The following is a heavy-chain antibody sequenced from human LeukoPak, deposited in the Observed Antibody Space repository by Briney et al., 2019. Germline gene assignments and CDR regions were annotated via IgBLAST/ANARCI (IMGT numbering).Heavy chain of an antibody. CDR1: GFTFSSYE. J-gene: IGHJ4*02. V-gene: IGHV3-48*03. Sequence: GGSLRLSCAVSGFTFSSYEMNWVRQAPGEGLEWVSYISSSGSTIYYADSVKGRFTISRDNAKNSLYLQMNSLRAEDTAVYYCARDFYGGSDYWGQGTLVSVSS. CDR2: ISSSGSTI. D-gene: IGHD4-23*01. CDR3: ARDFYGGSDY.